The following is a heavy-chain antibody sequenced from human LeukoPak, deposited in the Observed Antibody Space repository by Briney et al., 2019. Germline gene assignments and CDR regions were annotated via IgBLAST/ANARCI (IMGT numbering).Heavy chain of an antibody. J-gene: IGHJ4*02. CDR1: GGSFSGYY. Sequence: SETLSITCAVYGGSFSGYYWSWIRQPPGKGLEWIGEINHSGSTNYNPSLKSRVTISEDTSKNQFSLKLSSVTAADTAVYYCARGRTMVRGVRAYYFDYWGQGTLVTISS. CDR2: INHSGST. CDR3: ARGRTMVRGVRAYYFDY. V-gene: IGHV4-34*01. D-gene: IGHD3-10*01.